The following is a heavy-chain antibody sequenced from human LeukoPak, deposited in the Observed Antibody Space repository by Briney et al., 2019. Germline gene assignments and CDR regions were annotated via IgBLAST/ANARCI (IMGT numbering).Heavy chain of an antibody. CDR1: GFIFRNYA. D-gene: IGHD4-23*01. Sequence: GGSLRLSCTASGFIFRNYAMHWVRQAPGKGGEWGTVISYDGSIKYYADSVKGRFTISRDNSRSTLFLQLDSLRAEDTATYCCARDPSYGGNSGEFDHWGQGTLVTVSS. V-gene: IGHV3-30-3*01. CDR3: ARDPSYGGNSGEFDH. J-gene: IGHJ4*02. CDR2: ISYDGSIK.